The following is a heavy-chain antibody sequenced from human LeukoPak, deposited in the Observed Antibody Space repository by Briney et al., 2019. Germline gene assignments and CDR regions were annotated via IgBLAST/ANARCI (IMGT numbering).Heavy chain of an antibody. CDR3: ARDSGYCSGGSCYSSYDRRDLDY. V-gene: IGHV3-7*01. D-gene: IGHD2-15*01. CDR2: IKQDGSEK. CDR1: GFTFSSYW. J-gene: IGHJ4*02. Sequence: GGSLRLSCAASGFTFSSYWMSWVRQAPGKGLEWVANIKQDGSEKYYVDSVKGRFTISRDNAKNSLYLQMNSLRDEDTAVYYCARDSGYCSGGSCYSSYDRRDLDYWGQGTLVTVSS.